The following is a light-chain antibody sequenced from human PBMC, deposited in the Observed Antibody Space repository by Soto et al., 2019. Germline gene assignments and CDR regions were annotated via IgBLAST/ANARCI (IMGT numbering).Light chain of an antibody. CDR1: QSISNR. CDR3: QHYGGMWT. V-gene: IGKV1-5*01. J-gene: IGKJ1*01. Sequence: DMQITQAPSTLXAXVXXXTXXXCRASQSISNRLAWYQQKPGKAPKVLIYDASNLESGVPSRFSGSGSGTEFILTISSLQPDDFATYCCQHYGGMWTFGQGTKV. CDR2: DAS.